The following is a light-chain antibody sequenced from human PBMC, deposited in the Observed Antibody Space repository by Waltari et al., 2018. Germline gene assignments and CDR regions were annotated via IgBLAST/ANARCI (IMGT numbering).Light chain of an antibody. CDR1: QSVSSSY. CDR2: GTS. Sequence: EIVLTQSPGTLSLSPGERATLSCRASQSVSSSYLAWYQQKPGQAPRLLIYGTSSRATDIPDRFSGSGSGTDFTLTISRLEPDDFAVYYCQQYGGSPPITFGQGTRLEIK. CDR3: QQYGGSPPIT. V-gene: IGKV3-20*01. J-gene: IGKJ5*01.